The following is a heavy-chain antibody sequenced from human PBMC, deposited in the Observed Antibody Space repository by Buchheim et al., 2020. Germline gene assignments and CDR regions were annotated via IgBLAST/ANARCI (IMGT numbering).Heavy chain of an antibody. V-gene: IGHV3-23*01. J-gene: IGHJ4*02. D-gene: IGHD5-12*01. CDR2: IGSGGNT. CDR3: AKGGPSSLYYFDY. CDR1: GLTISSYA. Sequence: EVQLLESGGGLVQPGGSLRLSCAASGLTISSYAMRWVRQAPGKGLEWVSTIGSGGNTYYADSVKGRFTISRDNSKNTLSVQMHSLRAEDTAVYYCAKGGPSSLYYFDYWGQGTL.